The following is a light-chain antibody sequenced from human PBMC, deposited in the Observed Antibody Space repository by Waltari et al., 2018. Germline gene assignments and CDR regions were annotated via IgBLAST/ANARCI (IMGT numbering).Light chain of an antibody. Sequence: EIVLTQSPGTLSLSPGERATLYCRASQSLTNNSLAWYQHIPGQAPRLLIYGASKRATSIPDRVSGSASETDVTLTISRLEAEDFSMYYCHQYGTSPYTFGQGTQLDFK. CDR2: GAS. J-gene: IGKJ2*01. CDR3: HQYGTSPYT. V-gene: IGKV3-20*01. CDR1: QSLTNNS.